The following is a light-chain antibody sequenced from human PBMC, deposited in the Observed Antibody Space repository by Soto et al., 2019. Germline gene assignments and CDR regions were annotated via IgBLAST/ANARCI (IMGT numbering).Light chain of an antibody. CDR3: QQYSSSPPT. J-gene: IGKJ4*01. Sequence: EIVLTQSPGTLSLSPGDRATLSCRASQSLSSRYLAWYRQKPGQAPRLLIYGASNRATGIPDRFSGSGSGTDFTLTISRLEPDGFAVYYCQQYSSSPPTFGGGTKVEIK. V-gene: IGKV3-20*01. CDR2: GAS. CDR1: QSLSSRY.